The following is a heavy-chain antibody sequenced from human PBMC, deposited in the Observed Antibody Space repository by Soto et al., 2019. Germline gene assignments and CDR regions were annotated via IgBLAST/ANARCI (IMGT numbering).Heavy chain of an antibody. V-gene: IGHV3-21*01. CDR1: GFTFSSYS. J-gene: IGHJ6*02. CDR3: ARAEDSSPYYYAMDV. Sequence: EVQLVESGGGLVKPGGSLRLSCAASGFTFSSYSMNWVRQAPGKGLEWVSSISSSSSYIYYADSVKGRFTISRDNAKNSLYLQMNSLRAEDTAVYYCARAEDSSPYYYAMDVWGQGTTVTVSS. CDR2: ISSSSSYI. D-gene: IGHD6-6*01.